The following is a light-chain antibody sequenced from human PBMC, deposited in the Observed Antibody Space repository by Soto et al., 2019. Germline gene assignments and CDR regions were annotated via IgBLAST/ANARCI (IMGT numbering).Light chain of an antibody. Sequence: EIVLTQSLGTLSLSTGERATLSCRASQSVSNNYLAWYQQKPGQAPRLLIYGASNRATGIPDRFSGSGSGTDFTLTISRLEPEDFAVYYCQQYGSSGTFGQVSKVDIK. CDR1: QSVSNNY. J-gene: IGKJ1*01. CDR2: GAS. CDR3: QQYGSSGT. V-gene: IGKV3-20*01.